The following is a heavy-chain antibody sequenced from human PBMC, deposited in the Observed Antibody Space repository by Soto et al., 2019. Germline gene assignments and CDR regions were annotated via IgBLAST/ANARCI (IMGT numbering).Heavy chain of an antibody. Sequence: SETLSLTCTVSGGSIISTSYYWGWIRQPPGKGLEWIGRIYYSGNTYYKPSLKSRVTMSVDTSKNQFSLRLSPVTAADTAVYYCTRYYYGSGSYFDYWGQGTLVTVSS. CDR2: IYYSGNT. CDR1: GGSIISTSYY. V-gene: IGHV4-39*01. J-gene: IGHJ4*02. D-gene: IGHD3-10*01. CDR3: TRYYYGSGSYFDY.